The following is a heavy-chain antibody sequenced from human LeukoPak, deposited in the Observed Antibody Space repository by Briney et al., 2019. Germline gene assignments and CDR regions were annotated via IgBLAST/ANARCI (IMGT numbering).Heavy chain of an antibody. V-gene: IGHV1-2*02. J-gene: IGHJ6*03. Sequence: ASVKVSCKASGYTFTGYYMHWVRQAPGQGLKWMGWINPNSGGTNYAQKFQGRVTMTRDTSISTAYMELSRLRSDDTAVYYCAKEEFGDGYYFYMDVWGKGTTVTISS. CDR3: AKEEFGDGYYFYMDV. D-gene: IGHD3-10*01. CDR1: GYTFTGYY. CDR2: INPNSGGT.